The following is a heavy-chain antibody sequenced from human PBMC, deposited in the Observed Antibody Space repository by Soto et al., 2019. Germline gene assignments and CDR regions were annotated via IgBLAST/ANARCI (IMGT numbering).Heavy chain of an antibody. J-gene: IGHJ4*02. D-gene: IGHD1-7*01. Sequence: ASVKVSCKASGGTFSSYAISWVRQAPGQGLEWMGGIIPIFGTANYAQKFQGRVTITADESTSTAYMELSSLRSEDTAVYYCATRPVRSRGTTSSYFDYWGQGTLVTVSS. CDR3: ATRPVRSRGTTSSYFDY. CDR2: IIPIFGTA. V-gene: IGHV1-69*13. CDR1: GGTFSSYA.